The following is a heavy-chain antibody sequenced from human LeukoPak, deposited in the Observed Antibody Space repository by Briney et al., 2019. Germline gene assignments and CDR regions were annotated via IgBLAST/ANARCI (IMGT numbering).Heavy chain of an antibody. CDR1: GYTFTSYD. Sequence: ASVKVSCKASGYTFTSYDINWVRQATGQGLEWMGWMNPNSGNTGYARKFQGRVTITRNTSISTAYMELSSLRSEDTAVYYCARTPYCSGGSCRRYYFDYWGQGTLVTVSS. D-gene: IGHD2-15*01. CDR3: ARTPYCSGGSCRRYYFDY. V-gene: IGHV1-8*01. CDR2: MNPNSGNT. J-gene: IGHJ4*02.